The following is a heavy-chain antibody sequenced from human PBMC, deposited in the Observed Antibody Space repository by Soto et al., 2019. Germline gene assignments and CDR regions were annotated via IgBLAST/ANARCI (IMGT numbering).Heavy chain of an antibody. V-gene: IGHV1-3*01. CDR1: GYTFTSYA. CDR2: INAGNGNT. Sequence: QVQLVQSGAEVKKPGASVKVSCKASGYTFTSYAMHWVRQAPGQRLEWMGWINAGNGNTKYSQKFQGRVTITRDTSASTAYIELSSLRSEDTAVCYCARGVYLYWYFDLWGRGTLVTVSS. J-gene: IGHJ2*01. D-gene: IGHD2-2*01. CDR3: ARGVYLYWYFDL.